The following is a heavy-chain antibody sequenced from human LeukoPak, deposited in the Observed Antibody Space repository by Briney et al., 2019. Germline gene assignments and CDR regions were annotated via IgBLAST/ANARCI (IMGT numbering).Heavy chain of an antibody. CDR1: GYTFTSYG. Sequence: GASVKVSCKASGYTFTSYGISWVRQAPGQGLEWMGWISAYNGNTNYAQKLHGRVTMTTDTSTSTAYMELRSLRSDDTAVYYCAIIAAAGSFDYWGQGTLVTVSS. CDR3: AIIAAAGSFDY. CDR2: ISAYNGNT. V-gene: IGHV1-18*04. D-gene: IGHD6-13*01. J-gene: IGHJ4*02.